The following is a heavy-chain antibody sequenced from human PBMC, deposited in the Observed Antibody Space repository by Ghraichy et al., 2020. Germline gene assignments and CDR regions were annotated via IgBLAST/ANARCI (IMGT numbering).Heavy chain of an antibody. CDR3: ARWSFCSSTSCPALSRFDP. CDR2: IYYTGST. J-gene: IGHJ5*02. CDR1: GGSVSSGDYY. D-gene: IGHD2-2*01. V-gene: IGHV4-61*08. Sequence: LNISCTVSGGSVSSGDYYWTWIRQPPGKRLEWIGYIYYTGSTSYNPSLKSRVTISLHTSTNQFSLKLSSVSAADTAVYYCARWSFCSSTSCPALSRFDPWGQGTLVTVSS.